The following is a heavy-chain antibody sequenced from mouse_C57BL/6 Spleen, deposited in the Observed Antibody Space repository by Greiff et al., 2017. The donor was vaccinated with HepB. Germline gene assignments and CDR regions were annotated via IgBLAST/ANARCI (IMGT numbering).Heavy chain of an antibody. D-gene: IGHD1-1*01. CDR3: ARGIGSSYEYAMDY. CDR2: INPNNGGT. V-gene: IGHV1-18*01. Sequence: VQLQQSGPELVKPGASVKIPCKASGYTFTDYNMDWVKQSHGKSLEWIGDINPNNGGTIYNQKFKGKATLTVDKSSSTAYMELRSLTSEDTAVYYCARGIGSSYEYAMDYWGQGTSVTVSS. CDR1: GYTFTDYN. J-gene: IGHJ4*01.